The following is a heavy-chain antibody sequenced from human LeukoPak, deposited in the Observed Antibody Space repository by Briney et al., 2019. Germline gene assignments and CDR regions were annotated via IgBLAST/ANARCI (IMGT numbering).Heavy chain of an antibody. J-gene: IGHJ1*01. Sequence: GGSLRLSCAASGFTFSSYAMSWVRQAPGKGLEWVSAISGSGGSTYYADSVKGRFTISRDNSKNTLYLQMNSLRAGDTAVYYCAKNVHCSSTSCYRGRAEYFQHWGQGTLVTVSS. CDR1: GFTFSSYA. V-gene: IGHV3-23*01. D-gene: IGHD2-2*01. CDR2: ISGSGGST. CDR3: AKNVHCSSTSCYRGRAEYFQH.